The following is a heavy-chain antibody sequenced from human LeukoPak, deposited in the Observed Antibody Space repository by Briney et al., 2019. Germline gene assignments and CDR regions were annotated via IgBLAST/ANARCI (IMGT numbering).Heavy chain of an antibody. D-gene: IGHD1-26*01. CDR2: INPNSGGT. V-gene: IGHV1-2*02. J-gene: IGHJ3*02. CDR3: ARDLSLGIVEAIGRVGFAFVI. Sequence: ASLKLSCKASGYTFTGYYMHWVRQASGHGLEWRGWINPNSGGTHYAQKFQGRVTMTRDTSISTAYMELSRLRSDVTAVHYYARDLSLGIVEAIGRVGFAFVIWGQGTMLTVSS. CDR1: GYTFTGYY.